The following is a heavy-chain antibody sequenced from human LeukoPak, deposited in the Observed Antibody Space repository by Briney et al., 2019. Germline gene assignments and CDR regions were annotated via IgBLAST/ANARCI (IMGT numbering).Heavy chain of an antibody. Sequence: ASVKVSCKASGYTFTGYYMHWVRQAPGQGLEWMGWINPNSGGTNYAQKFQGRVTMTRDTSISTAYMELSRLRSDDTAVYYCDVGYSSGWYYYYYYYMDVWGKGTTVTVSS. CDR3: DVGYSSGWYYYYYYYMDV. CDR1: GYTFTGYY. D-gene: IGHD6-19*01. J-gene: IGHJ6*03. V-gene: IGHV1-2*02. CDR2: INPNSGGT.